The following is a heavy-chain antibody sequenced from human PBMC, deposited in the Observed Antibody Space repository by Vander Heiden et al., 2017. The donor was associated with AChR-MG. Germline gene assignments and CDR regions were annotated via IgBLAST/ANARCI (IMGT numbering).Heavy chain of an antibody. Sequence: EVQLLESGGGLVQPGGSLRLPCPVSGIIFNNYALSWVRQAPGKGLEWVSGIRDSGGSTYDADSVKGRFTISRDNSKNTLYMQMKRLRAEDTAVYYGGKGGLNARGEYWGHVSLVTVSS. CDR1: GIIFNNYA. D-gene: IGHD3-10*01. CDR2: IRDSGGST. V-gene: IGHV3-23*01. J-gene: IGHJ4*01. CDR3: GKGGLNARGEY.